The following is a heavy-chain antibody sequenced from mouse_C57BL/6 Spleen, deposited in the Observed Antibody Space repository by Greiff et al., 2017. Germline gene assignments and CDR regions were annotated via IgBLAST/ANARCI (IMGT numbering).Heavy chain of an antibody. Sequence: EVQLVESGPGLVKPSQSLSRTCSVTGYSITSGYYWNWIRQFPGNKLEWMGYISYDGSNNYNPSLKNRISITRDTSKNQFFLKLNSVTTEDTATYYCARDYYGSSYGYFDVWGTGTTVTVSS. J-gene: IGHJ1*03. CDR1: GYSITSGYY. V-gene: IGHV3-6*01. D-gene: IGHD1-1*01. CDR2: ISYDGSN. CDR3: ARDYYGSSYGYFDV.